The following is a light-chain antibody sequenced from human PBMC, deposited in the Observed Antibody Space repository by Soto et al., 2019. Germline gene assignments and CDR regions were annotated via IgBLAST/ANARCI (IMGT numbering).Light chain of an antibody. V-gene: IGKV3-15*01. CDR2: GAS. CDR1: QSVSSN. J-gene: IGKJ1*01. CDR3: QQYNNWPPWT. Sequence: EIAMTQSPATLSVSPGERATLSCRASQSVSSNLAWYQQKPGQAPRLLIYGASTRATGIPARFSGSGSGTEFTLTISSLQSEDFAVYYCQQYNNWPPWTFGQGTKVEIK.